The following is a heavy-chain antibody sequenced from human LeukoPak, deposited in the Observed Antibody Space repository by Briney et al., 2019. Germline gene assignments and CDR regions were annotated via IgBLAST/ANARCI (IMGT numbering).Heavy chain of an antibody. D-gene: IGHD3-22*01. CDR1: GGSISSGGYY. J-gene: IGHJ4*02. CDR3: ARDSDNYYDSSSYPIFDY. Sequence: SETLSLTCTVSGGSISSGGYYWSWIRQHPGKGLEWIGYIYYSGSTYYNPSLKSRVTISVDTSKNQFSLKLSSVTAADTAVYYCARDSDNYYDSSSYPIFDYWGQGTLVTVSS. CDR2: IYYSGST. V-gene: IGHV4-31*03.